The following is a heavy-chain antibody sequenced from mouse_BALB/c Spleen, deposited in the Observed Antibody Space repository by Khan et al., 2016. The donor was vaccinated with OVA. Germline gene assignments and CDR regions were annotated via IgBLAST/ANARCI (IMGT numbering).Heavy chain of an antibody. J-gene: IGHJ1*01. D-gene: IGHD1-1*01. CDR2: ISTGDTYT. CDR1: GFTFSTYA. CDR3: ARLPITTVVATSYWFFDV. V-gene: IGHV5-9-3*01. Sequence: EVQLLETGGGLVKSGGSLKLSCAASGFTFSTYAMSWVRQTPEKRLEWVATISTGDTYTYYPDSVKGRFTISRDNAKNTLYLQMSSLRSEDTAMYDCARLPITTVVATSYWFFDVWGAGTTGTVST.